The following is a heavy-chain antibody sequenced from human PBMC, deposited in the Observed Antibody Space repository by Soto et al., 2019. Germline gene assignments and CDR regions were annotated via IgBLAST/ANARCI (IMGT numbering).Heavy chain of an antibody. CDR2: ISGSGGST. D-gene: IGHD3-3*01. J-gene: IGHJ6*03. CDR3: AKDREYYDFWSGYYYYYYYMDV. CDR1: GFTFSSYA. V-gene: IGHV3-23*01. Sequence: GESLKISCAASGFTFSSYAMSWVRQAPGKGLEWVSAISGSGGSTYYADSVKGRFTISRDNSKNTLYLQMNSLRAEDTAVYYCAKDREYYDFWSGYYYYYYYMDVWGKGTTVTVSS.